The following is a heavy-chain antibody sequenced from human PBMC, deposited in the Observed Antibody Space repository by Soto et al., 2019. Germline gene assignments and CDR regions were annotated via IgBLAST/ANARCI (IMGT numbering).Heavy chain of an antibody. V-gene: IGHV3-33*01. CDR1: GFTFSSYG. D-gene: IGHD3-3*01. J-gene: IGHJ6*02. Sequence: QVQLVESGGGVVQPGRSLRLSCAASGFTFSSYGMHWVRQAPGKGLEWVAVIWYDGSNKYYADSVKGRFTISRDNSKNTLYLQMNSLRAEDTAVYYCARDRASDFWSEGMDVWGQGTTVTVSS. CDR2: IWYDGSNK. CDR3: ARDRASDFWSEGMDV.